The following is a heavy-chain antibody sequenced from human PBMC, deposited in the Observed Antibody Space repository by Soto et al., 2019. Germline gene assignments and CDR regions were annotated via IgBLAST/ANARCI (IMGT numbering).Heavy chain of an antibody. D-gene: IGHD3-22*01. J-gene: IGHJ4*02. CDR3: ARQEPPHYYDSSVYYFDY. V-gene: IGHV4-39*01. CDR2: IYYSGST. CDR1: GGSISSSSYY. Sequence: SETLSLTCTVSGGSISSSSYYWGWIRQPPGKGREWIGSIYYSGSTYYNPSLKSRVTISVDTSKNQFSLKLSSVTAADTAVYYCARQEPPHYYDSSVYYFDYWGQGTLVNLSS.